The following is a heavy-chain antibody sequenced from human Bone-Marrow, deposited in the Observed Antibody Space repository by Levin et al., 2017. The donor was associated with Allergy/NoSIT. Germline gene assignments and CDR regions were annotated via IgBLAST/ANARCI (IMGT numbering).Heavy chain of an antibody. J-gene: IGHJ4*02. Sequence: PGGSLRLSCTASGFTFGDYAMSWVRQAPGKGLEWVGFIRSKAYGGTTEYAASVKGRFTISRDDSKSIAYLQMNSLKTEDTAVYYCTRDRGWLLLSLPWVYYFDYWGQGTLVTVSS. D-gene: IGHD3-22*01. CDR2: IRSKAYGGTT. V-gene: IGHV3-49*04. CDR3: TRDRGWLLLSLPWVYYFDY. CDR1: GFTFGDYA.